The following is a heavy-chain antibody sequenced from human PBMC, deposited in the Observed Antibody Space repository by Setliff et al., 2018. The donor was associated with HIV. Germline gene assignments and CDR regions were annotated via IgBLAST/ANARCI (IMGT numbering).Heavy chain of an antibody. Sequence: SVKVSCKASGYSFTTYGISWVRQAPGQGLEWGGWISVYNGQTLYAQKVQDRITVTMDIPKDTAYMELRGLTPDDTAVYYCARGHHFYWYCDLWGPGTLVTVS. CDR2: ISVYNGQT. J-gene: IGHJ2*01. CDR3: ARGHHFYWYCDL. V-gene: IGHV1-18*01. CDR1: GYSFTTYG.